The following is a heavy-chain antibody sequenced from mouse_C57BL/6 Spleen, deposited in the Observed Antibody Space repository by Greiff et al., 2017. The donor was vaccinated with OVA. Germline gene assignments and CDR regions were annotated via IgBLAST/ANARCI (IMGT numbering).Heavy chain of an antibody. CDR3: TRRDYYDYDDWYFDV. Sequence: QVQLQQSGAELVRPGASVTLSCKASGYTFTDYEMHWVKQTPVHGLEWIGAIDPETGGTAYNQKFKGKAILTADKSSSTAYMELRSLTSEDSAVYYCTRRDYYDYDDWYFDVWGTGTTVTVSS. D-gene: IGHD2-4*01. CDR1: GYTFTDYE. J-gene: IGHJ1*03. CDR2: IDPETGGT. V-gene: IGHV1-15*01.